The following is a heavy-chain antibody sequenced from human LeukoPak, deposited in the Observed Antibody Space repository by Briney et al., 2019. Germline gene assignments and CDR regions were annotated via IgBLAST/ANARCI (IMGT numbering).Heavy chain of an antibody. J-gene: IGHJ4*02. Sequence: RGSLRLSCAASGFTFSSYAMSWVRQAPGKGLEWVSAISGSGGGTYYADSVKGRFTISRDNSKNTLYLQMNSLRAEDTAVYYCAKDAGYSSGWCSYWGQGTLVTVSS. CDR1: GFTFSSYA. D-gene: IGHD6-19*01. V-gene: IGHV3-23*01. CDR2: ISGSGGGT. CDR3: AKDAGYSSGWCSY.